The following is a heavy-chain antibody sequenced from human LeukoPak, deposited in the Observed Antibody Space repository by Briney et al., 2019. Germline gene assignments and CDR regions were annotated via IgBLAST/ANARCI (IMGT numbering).Heavy chain of an antibody. CDR1: GGSISSSNW. Sequence: SGTLSLTCAVSGGSISSSNWWSWVRQPPRKGLEWIGEIYHSGSTNYNPSLKSRVTISVDKSKNQFSLKLSSVTAADTAVYYCARRPYSGSPTGFYYYMDVWGKGTTVTVSS. CDR2: IYHSGST. V-gene: IGHV4-4*02. CDR3: ARRPYSGSPTGFYYYMDV. J-gene: IGHJ6*03. D-gene: IGHD1-26*01.